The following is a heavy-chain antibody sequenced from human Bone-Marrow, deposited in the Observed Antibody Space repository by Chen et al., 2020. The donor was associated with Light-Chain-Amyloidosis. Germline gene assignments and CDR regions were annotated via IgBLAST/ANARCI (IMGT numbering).Heavy chain of an antibody. J-gene: IGHJ3*02. CDR2: IKQDGSEK. CDR3: AREGPGYCTNGVCYTGVRDAFDI. D-gene: IGHD2-8*01. Sequence: EVQLVESGGGLVQPGGSLSLSCAASGFTFSSYWMSWVRQAPGKGLEWVANIKQDGSEKYYVDSVKGRFTISRDNAKNSLYLQMNSLRAEDTAVYYCAREGPGYCTNGVCYTGVRDAFDIWGQGTMVTVSS. V-gene: IGHV3-7*01. CDR1: GFTFSSYW.